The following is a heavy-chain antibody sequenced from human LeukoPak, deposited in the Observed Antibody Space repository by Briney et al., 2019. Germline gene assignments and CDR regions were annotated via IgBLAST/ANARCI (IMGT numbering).Heavy chain of an antibody. CDR2: INPSGGST. CDR1: GYTFTSYY. CDR3: ATDRGDYGDYVWFDP. D-gene: IGHD4-17*01. V-gene: IGHV1-46*01. J-gene: IGHJ5*02. Sequence: ASVKVSCKASGYTFTSYYMHWVRQAPGQGLEWMGIINPSGGSTSYAQKFQGRVTMTEDTSTDTAYMELSSLRSEDTAVYYCATDRGDYGDYVWFDPWGQGTLVTVSS.